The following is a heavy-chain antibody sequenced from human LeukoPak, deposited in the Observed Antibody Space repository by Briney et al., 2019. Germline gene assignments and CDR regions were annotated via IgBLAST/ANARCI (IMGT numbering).Heavy chain of an antibody. CDR1: GFTFSSSA. CDR2: ISSSSSYI. Sequence: GGSLRLSCAASGFTFSSSAMSWVRQVPGKGLEWVSSISSSSSYIYYADSVKGRFTISRDNAKNSLYLQMNSLRAEDTAVYYCARSGGYCSGGSCYGWFDPWGQGTLVTVSS. D-gene: IGHD2-15*01. V-gene: IGHV3-21*01. J-gene: IGHJ5*02. CDR3: ARSGGYCSGGSCYGWFDP.